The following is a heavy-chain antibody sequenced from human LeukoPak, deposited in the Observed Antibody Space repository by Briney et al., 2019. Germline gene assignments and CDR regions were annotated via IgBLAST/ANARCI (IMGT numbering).Heavy chain of an antibody. V-gene: IGHV4-30-4*08. CDR1: GGSISSGDYS. Sequence: SETLSLTCSVPGGSISSGDYSGSCIRQPPGKGRECIGFIYSRVSTHYNPSHTSRATISVDTSKHQYSLKLSAVTDADTPVHYCARHVVVPAASYDYYMYVWGKGTTVTVS. D-gene: IGHD2-2*01. CDR2: IYSRVST. CDR3: ARHVVVPAASYDYYMYV. J-gene: IGHJ6*03.